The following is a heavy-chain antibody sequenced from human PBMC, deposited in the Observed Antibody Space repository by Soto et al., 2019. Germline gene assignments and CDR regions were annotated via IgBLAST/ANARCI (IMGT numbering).Heavy chain of an antibody. CDR1: GDTFGRFT. Sequence: ASVKVSCKASGDTFGRFTINWVRQAPGQGLEWMGGIKPISDTTTYAQRFQGRVTFTADASTSTVYMELSSLRSEDTAMYYCARDPSTVNKLIGVWFDPWGQGTLVTV. V-gene: IGHV1-69*13. CDR2: IKPISDTT. D-gene: IGHD4-4*01. J-gene: IGHJ5*02. CDR3: ARDPSTVNKLIGVWFDP.